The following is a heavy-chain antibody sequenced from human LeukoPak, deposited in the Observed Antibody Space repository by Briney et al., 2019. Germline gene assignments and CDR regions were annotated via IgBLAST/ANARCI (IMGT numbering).Heavy chain of an antibody. Sequence: SETLSLTCTVSGGSISSGTHYYNWIRQHPGKGLEWIGYIYYTGITSYNPSLKSRVTMSVDMSMNQVSLRVTSLTAEDTAVYYCARPMYSSSSFIKYYYYYVMDVWGQGTTVTVSS. CDR2: IYYTGIT. CDR3: ARPMYSSSSFIKYYYYYVMDV. D-gene: IGHD6-6*01. V-gene: IGHV4-31*03. CDR1: GGSISSGTHY. J-gene: IGHJ6*02.